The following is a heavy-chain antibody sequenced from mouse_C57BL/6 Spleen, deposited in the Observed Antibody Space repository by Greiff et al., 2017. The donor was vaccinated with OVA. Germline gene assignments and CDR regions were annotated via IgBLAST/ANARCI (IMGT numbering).Heavy chain of an antibody. V-gene: IGHV1-80*01. CDR2: IYPGDGDT. J-gene: IGHJ2*01. Sequence: LQESGAELVKPGASVKISCKASGYAFSSYWMNWVKQRPGKGLEWIGQIYPGDGDTNYNGKFKGKATLTADKSSSTAYMQLSSLTSEDSAVYFCARERNSSGLYYFDYWGQGTTLTVSS. CDR1: GYAFSSYW. CDR3: ARERNSSGLYYFDY. D-gene: IGHD3-2*02.